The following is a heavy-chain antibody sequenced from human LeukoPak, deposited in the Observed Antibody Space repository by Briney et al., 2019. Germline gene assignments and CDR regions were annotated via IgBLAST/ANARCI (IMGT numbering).Heavy chain of an antibody. CDR2: IWYDGSNK. CDR3: AKDWEDYGSGSYWAY. J-gene: IGHJ4*02. V-gene: IGHV3-33*06. Sequence: GGSLRLSCAASGFTFSSYGMHWVRQAPGKGLEWVAVIWYDGSNKYYADSVKGRFTISRDNSKNTLYLQMNSLRAEDTAVYYCAKDWEDYGSGSYWAYWGQGTLVTVSS. CDR1: GFTFSSYG. D-gene: IGHD3-10*01.